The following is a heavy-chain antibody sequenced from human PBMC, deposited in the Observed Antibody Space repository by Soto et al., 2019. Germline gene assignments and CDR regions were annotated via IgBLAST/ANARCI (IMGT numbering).Heavy chain of an antibody. CDR1: GFTFSNAW. D-gene: IGHD3-3*01. CDR2: IKSKTDGGTT. V-gene: IGHV3-15*01. CDR3: TTPYYDFWSGYYRSDY. J-gene: IGHJ4*02. Sequence: PGGSLRLSCAASGFTFSNAWMSWVRQAPGKGLEWVGRIKSKTDGGTTDYAAPVKGRFTISRDDSKNTLYLQMNSLKTEDTAVYYCTTPYYDFWSGYYRSDYWGQGTLVTVSS.